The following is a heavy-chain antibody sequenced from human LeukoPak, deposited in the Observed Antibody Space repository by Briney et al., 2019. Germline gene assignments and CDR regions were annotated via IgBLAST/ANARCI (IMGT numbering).Heavy chain of an antibody. Sequence: SETLSLTCTGSGGSISSSNYYWGWIRQPPGKGLEWIANIYYTGSTYYNSSLNSRLTISVDTSRNQFSLKLNSVTAADTAVYYRAKDPGGGWPQSGFHYWGQGTLVTVSS. V-gene: IGHV4-39*02. CDR3: AKDPGGGWPQSGFHY. CDR2: IYYTGST. J-gene: IGHJ4*02. D-gene: IGHD5-24*01. CDR1: GGSISSSNYY.